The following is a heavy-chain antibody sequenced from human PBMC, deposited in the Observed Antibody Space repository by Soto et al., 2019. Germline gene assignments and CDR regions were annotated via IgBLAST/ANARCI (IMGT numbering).Heavy chain of an antibody. J-gene: IGHJ5*02. Sequence: SGPTLVNPTQTLTLTCTFSGFSLSSSGVAVGWIRQPPGKALEWLALIYWEDDKRYSPSLKSRLTITKDTSKNQVVLTMTDMDPVDTATYYCAYRPYGSKDTNSFHPSGQGILVTVS. CDR3: AYRPYGSKDTNSFHP. D-gene: IGHD3-10*01. CDR2: IYWEDDK. V-gene: IGHV2-5*02. CDR1: GFSLSSSGVA.